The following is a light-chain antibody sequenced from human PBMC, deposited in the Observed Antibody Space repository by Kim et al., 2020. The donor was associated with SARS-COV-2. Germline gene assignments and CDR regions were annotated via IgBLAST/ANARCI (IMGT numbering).Light chain of an antibody. Sequence: EVVLTQSPGTLSLSPGERATLSCRASVSVDSGYLAWYQQKPGQPPKLLIYQISDKAAGIPDRFRGSSSNSVRDFTLTITKLEPEDFATYYCQQYGSSPITFGQGTRLEIK. CDR1: VSVDSGY. J-gene: IGKJ5*01. CDR2: QIS. V-gene: IGKV3-20*01. CDR3: QQYGSSPIT.